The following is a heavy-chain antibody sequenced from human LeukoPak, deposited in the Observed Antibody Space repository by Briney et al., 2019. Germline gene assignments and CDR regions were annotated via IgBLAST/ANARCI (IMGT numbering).Heavy chain of an antibody. CDR1: GFTFSSYS. CDR2: INHSGST. D-gene: IGHD2-2*02. J-gene: IGHJ5*02. V-gene: IGHV4-34*01. Sequence: GSLRLSCAASGFTFSSYSLSWIRQPPGKGLEWIGEINHSGSTNYNPSLKSRVTISVDTSKNQFSLKLSSVTAADTAVYYCARVLPWDIVVVPAAIRRWFDPWGQGTLVTVSS. CDR3: ARVLPWDIVVVPAAIRRWFDP.